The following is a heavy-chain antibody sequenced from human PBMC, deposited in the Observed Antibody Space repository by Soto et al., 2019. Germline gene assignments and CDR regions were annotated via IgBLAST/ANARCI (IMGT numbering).Heavy chain of an antibody. V-gene: IGHV1-8*01. Sequence: ASVKVSCKASGYTFTSYDINWVRQATGQGLEWMGWMNPNSGNTGYAQKFQGRVTMTRNTSISTAYMELSSLRSEDTAVYYCARLGLGYCSGGSCYLYYYMGVWGKGTTVTVSS. CDR1: GYTFTSYD. J-gene: IGHJ6*03. D-gene: IGHD2-15*01. CDR2: MNPNSGNT. CDR3: ARLGLGYCSGGSCYLYYYMGV.